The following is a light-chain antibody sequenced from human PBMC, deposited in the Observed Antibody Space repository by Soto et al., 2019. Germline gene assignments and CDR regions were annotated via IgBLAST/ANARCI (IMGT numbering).Light chain of an antibody. CDR1: QTITPTF. V-gene: IGKV3-20*01. Sequence: EIVLTQSPGTLSLSPGERATLSCRASQTITPTFLAWYQQKPGQAPRLLIYGASSRATDIQDRLSGSGYGTDFNLTISKLEPEDFAVYYCQQFGVSPTLGGGTKVDIK. CDR3: QQFGVSPT. J-gene: IGKJ4*01. CDR2: GAS.